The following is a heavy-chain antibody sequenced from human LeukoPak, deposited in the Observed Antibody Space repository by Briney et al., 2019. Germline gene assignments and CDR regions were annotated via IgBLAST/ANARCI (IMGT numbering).Heavy chain of an antibody. J-gene: IGHJ3*02. CDR2: IYYSGIT. CDR1: GGSISSSSYY. CDR3: AREQWLVHDAFDI. Sequence: SETLSLTCTVSGGSISSSSYYWGWIRQPPWKGLEWIGSIYYSGITYYNPSLKSRVTISVDTSKNQFSLKLSSVTAADTAVYYCAREQWLVHDAFDIWGQGTMVTVSS. D-gene: IGHD6-19*01. V-gene: IGHV4-39*07.